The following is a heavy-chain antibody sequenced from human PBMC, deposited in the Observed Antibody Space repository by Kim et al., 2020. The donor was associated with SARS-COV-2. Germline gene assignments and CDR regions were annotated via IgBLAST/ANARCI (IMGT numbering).Heavy chain of an antibody. D-gene: IGHD3-10*01. J-gene: IGHJ4*02. V-gene: IGHV3-23*01. CDR3: AKRNSDSGTYYSFDY. Sequence: DSVKCRFTSSRDNSKNPLYLQMNSLRAEDTAVYYCAKRNSDSGTYYSFDYWGQGTLVTVSS.